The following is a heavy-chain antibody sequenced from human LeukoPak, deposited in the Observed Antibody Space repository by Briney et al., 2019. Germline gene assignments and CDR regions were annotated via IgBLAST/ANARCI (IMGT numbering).Heavy chain of an antibody. D-gene: IGHD3-10*01. V-gene: IGHV3-64*01. CDR3: AREAKYGSGSYYSKVYYYYYMDV. CDR2: ISSNGGST. Sequence: GGSLRLSCAASGFTFSSYAMHWVRQAPGKGLEYVSAISSNGGSTYYANSVKGRFTISRDNSKNTLYLQMGSLRAEDTAVYYCAREAKYGSGSYYSKVYYYYYMDVWGKGTTVTISS. CDR1: GFTFSSYA. J-gene: IGHJ6*03.